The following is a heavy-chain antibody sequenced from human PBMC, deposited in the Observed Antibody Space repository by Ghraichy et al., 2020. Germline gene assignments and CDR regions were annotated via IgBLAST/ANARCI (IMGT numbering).Heavy chain of an antibody. V-gene: IGHV5-51*01. CDR1: GYSFTSYW. D-gene: IGHD3-22*01. Sequence: GESLNISCKGSGYSFTSYWIGWVRQMPGKGLEWMGIIYPGDSDTRYSPSFQGQVTISADKSISTAYLQWSSLKASDTAMYYCARLGDYYDSSGYYYGATDYYGMDVWGQGTTVTVSS. CDR2: IYPGDSDT. CDR3: ARLGDYYDSSGYYYGATDYYGMDV. J-gene: IGHJ6*02.